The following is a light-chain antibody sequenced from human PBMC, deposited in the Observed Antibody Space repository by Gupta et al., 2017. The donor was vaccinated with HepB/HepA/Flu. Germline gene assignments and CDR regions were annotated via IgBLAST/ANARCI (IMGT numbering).Light chain of an antibody. CDR1: QSVFYNSNNY. Sequence: DIVMTQSPDSLAVSLGERASVNCKSSQSVFYNSNNYLAWYQQKPGQPPKLLLYWASTRESGVPDRFSGSGSGTDFTLIISSLQAEDVAVYYCQQYFKTPLTFGPGTKVDLK. J-gene: IGKJ3*01. CDR3: QQYFKTPLT. V-gene: IGKV4-1*01. CDR2: WAS.